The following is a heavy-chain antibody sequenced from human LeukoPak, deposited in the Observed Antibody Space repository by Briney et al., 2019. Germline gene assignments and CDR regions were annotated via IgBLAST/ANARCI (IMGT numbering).Heavy chain of an antibody. Sequence: ASVKVSCKASGYTFTSYYMHWVRQAPGQGLEWMGIINPSGGSTSYAQKFQGRVTMTRDTSTSTVYMELSSLRSEDTAVYYCAREGIQLWWSLTGFDYWGQGTLVTVSS. D-gene: IGHD5-18*01. CDR3: AREGIQLWWSLTGFDY. CDR2: INPSGGST. CDR1: GYTFTSYY. V-gene: IGHV1-46*01. J-gene: IGHJ4*02.